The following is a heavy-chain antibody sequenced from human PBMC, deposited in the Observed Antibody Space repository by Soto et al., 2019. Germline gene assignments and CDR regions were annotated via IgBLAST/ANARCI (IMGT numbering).Heavy chain of an antibody. CDR1: GFTFNAYS. J-gene: IGHJ4*02. D-gene: IGHD1-1*01. CDR2: ISTTGGST. CDR3: AKHDGATYNSRY. Sequence: DVQLLDSGGSLVQPGGSLRLSCAASGFTFNAYSLSWVRQAPGKGLQWVSSISTTGGSTYYADSVKGRFTISRDNSQNTLSLQMNSLRAEDTAVYYCAKHDGATYNSRYWGQGTLVTVTS. V-gene: IGHV3-23*01.